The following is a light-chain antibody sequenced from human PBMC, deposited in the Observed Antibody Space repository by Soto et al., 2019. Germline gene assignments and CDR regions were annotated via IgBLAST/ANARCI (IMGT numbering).Light chain of an antibody. CDR3: QSYDSSLSGSYV. V-gene: IGLV1-40*01. J-gene: IGLJ1*01. CDR1: SSKNGAGYD. CDR2: GNS. Sequence: QSVVTQPPPLSWAPGPRGPLSCTGGSSKNGAGYDVHRYQQLPGTAPKLLIYGNSNRPSGVPDRFSGSKSGTSASLAITGLQAEDEADYYCQSYDSSLSGSYVFGTGTKVTVL.